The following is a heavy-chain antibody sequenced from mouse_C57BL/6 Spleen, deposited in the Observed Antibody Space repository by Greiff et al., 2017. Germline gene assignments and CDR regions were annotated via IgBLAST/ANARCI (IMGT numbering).Heavy chain of an antibody. J-gene: IGHJ4*01. CDR2: ISSGGSTI. V-gene: IGHV5-17*01. Sequence: EVKLVESGGGLVKPGGSLKLSCAASGFTFSDYGMHWVRQAPEKGREWVAYISSGGSTIYYADTVKGRFTISRDNAKNTLFLQMTSLRSEDTAMYYCARRVYDEGYAMDYWGQGTSVTVSA. D-gene: IGHD2-12*01. CDR3: ARRVYDEGYAMDY. CDR1: GFTFSDYG.